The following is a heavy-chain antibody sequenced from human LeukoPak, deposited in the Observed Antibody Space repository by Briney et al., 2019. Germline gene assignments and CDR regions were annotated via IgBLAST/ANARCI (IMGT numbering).Heavy chain of an antibody. V-gene: IGHV3-21*01. CDR2: ISSSNNYL. D-gene: IGHD3-3*01. J-gene: IGHJ4*02. Sequence: GGSLRLSCAASGFTFSTYIMNWVRQAPGKGLEWVSSISSSNNYLYYADSVKGRFTISRDNAKNSLYLQMNSLRAEDTAVYYCARASDDFWSGYSDYWGQGTLVTVSS. CDR1: GFTFSTYI. CDR3: ARASDDFWSGYSDY.